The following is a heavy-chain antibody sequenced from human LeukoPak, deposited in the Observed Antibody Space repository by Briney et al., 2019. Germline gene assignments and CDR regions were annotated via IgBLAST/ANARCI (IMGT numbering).Heavy chain of an antibody. CDR1: GYIFTSYW. Sequence: GGALEISCKGSGYIFTSYWIGWVRQMPGKGLEWMGIIYPGDSDTRYSPSFQGQVTISADKSISTAYLQWSSLKASDTAMYYCARSVTTSLNNYFDYWGQGTLVTVSS. CDR3: ARSVTTSLNNYFDY. J-gene: IGHJ4*02. CDR2: IYPGDSDT. V-gene: IGHV5-51*01. D-gene: IGHD4-11*01.